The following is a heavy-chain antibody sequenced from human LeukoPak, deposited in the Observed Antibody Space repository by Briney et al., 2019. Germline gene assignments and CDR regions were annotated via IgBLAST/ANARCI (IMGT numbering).Heavy chain of an antibody. D-gene: IGHD6-13*01. CDR2: ISSSSYI. CDR3: AREGSSIAAATNWFDP. CDR1: GFTFSSYS. Sequence: PGGSLRLSCAASGFTFSSYSMNWVRQAPGKGLEWVSSISSSSYIYYADSVKGRFTISRDNAKNSLYLQMNSLRAEDTAVYYCAREGSSIAAATNWFDPWGQGTLVTVSS. V-gene: IGHV3-21*01. J-gene: IGHJ5*02.